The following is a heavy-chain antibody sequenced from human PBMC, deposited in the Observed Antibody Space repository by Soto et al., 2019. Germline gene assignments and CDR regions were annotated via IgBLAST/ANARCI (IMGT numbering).Heavy chain of an antibody. CDR1: GYTLTGYY. J-gene: IGHJ4*02. V-gene: IGHV1-2*02. Sequence: GASVKVSCKASGYTLTGYYMHWVRQAPGQGLEWMGWINPNSGGTNYAQKFQGRVTMARDTSISTAYMELSRLRSDDTAVYYCAREGKAAAGIDYWGQGTLVTVSS. CDR2: INPNSGGT. D-gene: IGHD6-13*01. CDR3: AREGKAAAGIDY.